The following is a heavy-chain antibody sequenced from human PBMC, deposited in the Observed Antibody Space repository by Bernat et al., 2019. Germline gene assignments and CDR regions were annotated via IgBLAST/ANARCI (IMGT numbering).Heavy chain of an antibody. CDR3: AKGAAGGWSSFDS. D-gene: IGHD6-19*01. J-gene: IGHJ4*02. V-gene: IGHV3-23*04. Sequence: EVQLVESGGGLVQSGGSLRLSCVASGAIFSSYAMTWVRQAPGKGLECVSLISGSTGNTYYADSVKGRFTISRDNSKNTLYLQMNSLRAEDTAVYYCAKGAAGGWSSFDSWGQGTLVTVSS. CDR1: GAIFSSYA. CDR2: ISGSTGNT.